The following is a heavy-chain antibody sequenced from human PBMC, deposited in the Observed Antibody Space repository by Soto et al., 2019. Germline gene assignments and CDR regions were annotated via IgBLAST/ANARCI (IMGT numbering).Heavy chain of an antibody. V-gene: IGHV3-33*01. D-gene: IGHD4-17*01. CDR3: ARDDDYEANGLDY. CDR2: ILNDGSNQ. J-gene: IGHJ4*02. CDR1: GFTFSRYG. Sequence: HPGGSLRLSCAASGFTFSRYGMHWVRQAPGKGLEWVAVILNDGSNQYYGDSVKGRFTISRDNPKDALYLQMNSLRVEDTAVYYCARDDDYEANGLDYWGQGTLVTVS.